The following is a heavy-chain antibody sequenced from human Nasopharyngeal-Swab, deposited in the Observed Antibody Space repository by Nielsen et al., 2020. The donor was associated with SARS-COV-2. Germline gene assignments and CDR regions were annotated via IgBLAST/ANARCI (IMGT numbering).Heavy chain of an antibody. CDR3: ARQGPHYYYYGMDV. CDR1: GFTVSSNY. CDR2: IYSGGST. V-gene: IGHV3-53*04. Sequence: GESLKISCAASGFTVSSNYMSWVRQAPGKGLEWVSVIYSGGSTYYADSVKGRFTISRHNSKNTLYLQMNSLRAEDTAGYYCARQGPHYYYYGMDVWGQGTTVTVSS. J-gene: IGHJ6*02.